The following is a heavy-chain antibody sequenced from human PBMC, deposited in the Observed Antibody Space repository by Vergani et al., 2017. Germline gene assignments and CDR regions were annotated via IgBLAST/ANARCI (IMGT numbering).Heavy chain of an antibody. CDR2: ISSSSSYI. J-gene: IGHJ4*02. V-gene: IGHV3-21*01. CDR3: ARDLFYYDSSGYYSGFFDY. D-gene: IGHD3-22*01. CDR1: GFTFSDFW. Sequence: EVLLVESGGGLVQPGESLRLSCTASGFTFSDFWMTWVRQVPGKGLEWVSSISSSSSYIYYADSVKGRFTISRDNAKNSLYLQMNSLRAEDTAVYYCARDLFYYDSSGYYSGFFDYWGQGTLVTVSS.